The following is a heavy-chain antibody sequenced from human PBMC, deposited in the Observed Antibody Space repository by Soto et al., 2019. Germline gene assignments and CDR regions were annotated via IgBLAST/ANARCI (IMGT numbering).Heavy chain of an antibody. J-gene: IGHJ6*02. D-gene: IGHD6-13*01. CDR1: GFSLSTSGMC. V-gene: IGHV2-70*01. CDR3: ARTAMGIAAVYGMDV. Sequence: SGPTLVNPTQTLTLTCTFSGFSLSTSGMCVSWIRQPPGKALEWLVLIDWDDDKYYSTSLKTRLTISKDTSKNQVVLTMTNMDPVDTATYYCARTAMGIAAVYGMDVWGQGTTVTVSS. CDR2: IDWDDDK.